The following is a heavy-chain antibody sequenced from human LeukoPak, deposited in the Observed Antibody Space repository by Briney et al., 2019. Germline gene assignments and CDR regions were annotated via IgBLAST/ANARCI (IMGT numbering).Heavy chain of an antibody. D-gene: IGHD4-17*01. V-gene: IGHV1-2*02. Sequence: GASVKVSCKASGCTFTGYYMHWVRQAPGQGLEWMGWINPNSGGTNYAQKFQGRVTMTRDTSISTAYMELSRLRSDDTAVYYCARETVYYYYGMDVWGQGTTVTVSS. CDR1: GCTFTGYY. CDR2: INPNSGGT. J-gene: IGHJ6*02. CDR3: ARETVYYYYGMDV.